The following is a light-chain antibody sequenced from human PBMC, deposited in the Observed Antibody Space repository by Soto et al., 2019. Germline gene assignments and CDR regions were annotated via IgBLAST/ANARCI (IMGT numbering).Light chain of an antibody. CDR3: QQSFTTPLT. CDR1: QSISSY. Sequence: DIQMTQSPSSLSASVGDRVTITCRASQSISSYLNWYQQKPGKAPNVLINVASTLRSGVPSMFSGSGSGTDFNLTINTLQPEDFATYFCQQSFTTPLTFGGGTKVDIK. CDR2: VAS. J-gene: IGKJ4*01. V-gene: IGKV1-39*01.